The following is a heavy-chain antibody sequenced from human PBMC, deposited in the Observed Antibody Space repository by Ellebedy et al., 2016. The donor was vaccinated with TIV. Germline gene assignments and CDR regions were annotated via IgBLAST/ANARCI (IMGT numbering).Heavy chain of an antibody. J-gene: IGHJ4*02. Sequence: GGSLRLXCAASGFTFSTYWMSWVRQAPGKGLEWVANINQGGSETYYVDSVKGRFTMSRDNAKNSLFLQMNSLRADDTAVYFCARDKGAMSTTLGSRFDYWGQGNLVSVSS. D-gene: IGHD3-10*01. V-gene: IGHV3-7*01. CDR3: ARDKGAMSTTLGSRFDY. CDR2: INQGGSET. CDR1: GFTFSTYW.